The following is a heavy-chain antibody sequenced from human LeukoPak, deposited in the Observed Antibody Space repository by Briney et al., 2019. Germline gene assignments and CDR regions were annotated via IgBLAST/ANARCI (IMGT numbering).Heavy chain of an antibody. J-gene: IGHJ2*01. Sequence: GGSLRLSCAASGFTFNRHAMIWVRQAPGKGLEWVSAIIGSGGSTYYADSVKGRFTISRDNSETTVDLQMNSLRAEDTAVYYCTRDQTMVATNWYFDLWGRGTLVTVSS. CDR3: TRDQTMVATNWYFDL. D-gene: IGHD5-12*01. CDR1: GFTFNRHA. CDR2: IIGSGGST. V-gene: IGHV3-23*01.